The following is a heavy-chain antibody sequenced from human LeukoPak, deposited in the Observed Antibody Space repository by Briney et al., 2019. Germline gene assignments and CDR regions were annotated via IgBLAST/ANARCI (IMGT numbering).Heavy chain of an antibody. Sequence: GSSVKVSFKASGGTFSSYAISWVRQAPGQGLEWMGRIIPILDIANYAQKFQGRVTITADKSTSTAYMGLSSLRSEDTAVYYCARDPAATAGVAAAGSYYLDYWGQGTLVTVSS. CDR3: ARDPAATAGVAAAGSYYLDY. CDR1: GGTFSSYA. J-gene: IGHJ4*02. D-gene: IGHD6-13*01. V-gene: IGHV1-69*04. CDR2: IIPILDIA.